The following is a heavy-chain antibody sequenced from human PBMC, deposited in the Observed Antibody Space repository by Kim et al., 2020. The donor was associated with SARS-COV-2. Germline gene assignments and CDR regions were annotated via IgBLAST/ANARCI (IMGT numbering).Heavy chain of an antibody. CDR3: ARDLRGGGWWLPRP. CDR1: GYTFTTYA. Sequence: ASVKVSCKASGYTFTTYAMNWVRQAPGQGLEWMGWINTNTGNPTYAQGFTGRFVFSLDTSVSTAYLQISSLKAEDTAVYYCARDLRGGGWWLPRPWGQGTLVTVSS. D-gene: IGHD5-12*01. V-gene: IGHV7-4-1*02. CDR2: INTNTGNP. J-gene: IGHJ5*02.